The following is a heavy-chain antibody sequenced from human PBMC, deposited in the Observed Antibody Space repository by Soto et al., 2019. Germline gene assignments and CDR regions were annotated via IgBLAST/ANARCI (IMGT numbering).Heavy chain of an antibody. CDR3: AKVAAYTPLRGWFDP. V-gene: IGHV3-30*18. J-gene: IGHJ5*02. D-gene: IGHD3-10*01. Sequence: SGGSLRLSCAASGFTFSSYGMHWVRQAPGKGLEWVAVISYDGSNKYYADSVKGRFTISRDNSKNTLYLQMNSLRAEDTAVYYCAKVAAYTPLRGWFDPWGQGTLVTVSS. CDR1: GFTFSSYG. CDR2: ISYDGSNK.